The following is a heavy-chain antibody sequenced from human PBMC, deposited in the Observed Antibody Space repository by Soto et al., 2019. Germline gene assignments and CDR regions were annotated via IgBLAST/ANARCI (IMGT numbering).Heavy chain of an antibody. J-gene: IGHJ4*02. Sequence: EVQLLESGGGLVQPGGSLRLSCAASGFTFSNFAMSWVRQAPGKGLEWVSAISGSDGSTYYTDSVKGRFTISRDDSTNTLYLQMNSLRAEDTAVYYCAKALLWFGELTAGDYRGQGTLVTVSS. D-gene: IGHD3-10*01. CDR1: GFTFSNFA. CDR3: AKALLWFGELTAGDY. V-gene: IGHV3-23*01. CDR2: ISGSDGST.